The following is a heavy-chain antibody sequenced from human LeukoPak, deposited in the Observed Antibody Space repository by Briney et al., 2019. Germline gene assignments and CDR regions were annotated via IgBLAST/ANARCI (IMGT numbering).Heavy chain of an antibody. CDR1: GFTFSNYA. J-gene: IGHJ5*02. Sequence: GGSLRLSCAVSGFTFSNYAMHWVRQAPGKGLEWVAVISYDGSNKYYADSVKGRFTISRDNAKNSLYLQMNSLRAEDTAVYYCARDRYDFWSGYFPDNLNWFDPWGQGTLVTVSS. D-gene: IGHD3-3*01. V-gene: IGHV3-30-3*01. CDR3: ARDRYDFWSGYFPDNLNWFDP. CDR2: ISYDGSNK.